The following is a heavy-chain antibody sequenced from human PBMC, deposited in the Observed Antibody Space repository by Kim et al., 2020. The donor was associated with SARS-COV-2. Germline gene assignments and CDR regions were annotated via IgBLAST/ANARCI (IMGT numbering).Heavy chain of an antibody. CDR1: GFTFSSYG. CDR2: ISYDGSNK. D-gene: IGHD3-22*01. V-gene: IGHV3-30*18. Sequence: GGSLRLSCAASGFTFSSYGMHWVRQAPGKGLEWVAVISYDGSNKYYADSVKGRFTISRDNSKNTLYLQMNSLRAEDTAVYYCAKDSGYYQWGDPCGYWGQGTLVTVSS. CDR3: AKDSGYYQWGDPCGY. J-gene: IGHJ4*02.